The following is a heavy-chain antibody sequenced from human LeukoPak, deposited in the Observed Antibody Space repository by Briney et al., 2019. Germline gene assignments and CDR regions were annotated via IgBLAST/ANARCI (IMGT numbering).Heavy chain of an antibody. J-gene: IGHJ4*02. CDR2: ISGSGVTT. CDR3: ARYTGAWYAKYY. Sequence: GGSLRLSCAASGFTFSSYAMSWVRQAPGKGLEWVSFISGSGVTTYYADSVKGRFTISRDNSKNTLYLQMNSLRAEDTAVYYCARYTGAWYAKYYCGQGTLVTVSS. D-gene: IGHD6-19*01. V-gene: IGHV3-23*01. CDR1: GFTFSSYA.